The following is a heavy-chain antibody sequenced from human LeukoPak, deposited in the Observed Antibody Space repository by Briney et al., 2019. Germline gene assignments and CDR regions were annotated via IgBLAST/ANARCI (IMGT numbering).Heavy chain of an antibody. V-gene: IGHV3-23*01. Sequence: ETGGSLRLSCAASGFTFSSYAMSWVRQAPGKGLEWVSGIRRSGGSTYYAGSVKGRFTISRDNSKNTLYLQMNSLRVEDTAVYYCAKDSPDVYGSGWNYFDYWGQGTLVTVSS. CDR3: AKDSPDVYGSGWNYFDY. CDR1: GFTFSSYA. J-gene: IGHJ4*02. CDR2: IRRSGGST. D-gene: IGHD6-19*01.